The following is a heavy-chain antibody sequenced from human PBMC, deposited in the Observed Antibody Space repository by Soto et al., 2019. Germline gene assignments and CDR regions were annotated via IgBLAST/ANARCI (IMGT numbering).Heavy chain of an antibody. CDR3: ARDRYYDILTGYYYYYGMDV. V-gene: IGHV3-13*01. Sequence: PGGSLRLSCAASGFTFSSYDMHWVRQATGKGLEWVSAIGTAGDTYYPGSVKGRFTISRENAKNSLYLQMNSLRAGDTAVYYCARDRYYDILTGYYYYYGMDVWGQGTTVTV. J-gene: IGHJ6*02. CDR2: IGTAGDT. D-gene: IGHD3-9*01. CDR1: GFTFSSYD.